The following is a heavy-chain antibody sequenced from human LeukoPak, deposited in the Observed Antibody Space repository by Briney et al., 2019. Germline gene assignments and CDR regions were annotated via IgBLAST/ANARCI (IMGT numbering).Heavy chain of an antibody. D-gene: IGHD3-3*01. J-gene: IGHJ6*03. CDR2: INPNSGGT. V-gene: IGHV1-2*02. Sequence: ASVKVSCKASGYTFTSYYMHWVRQAPGQGLEWMGWINPNSGGTNYAQKFQGRVTMTRDTSISTAYMELSRLRSDDTAVYYCARAGLRFLEWLEDYYYYYMDVWGKGTTVTVSS. CDR3: ARAGLRFLEWLEDYYYYYMDV. CDR1: GYTFTSYY.